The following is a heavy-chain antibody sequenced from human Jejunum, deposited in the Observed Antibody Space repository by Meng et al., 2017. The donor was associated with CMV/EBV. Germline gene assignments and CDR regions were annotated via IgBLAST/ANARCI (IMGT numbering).Heavy chain of an antibody. V-gene: IGHV4-59*02. D-gene: IGHD5-12*01. J-gene: IGHJ5*02. Sequence: QVQLRESGPGLVKPSETLSLIVSVTNDSVSSYYWGWIRQSPGKGLEWIGYVYNGGNSNNNPSLKSRLTMSLDTSKNEFSLTLTSVTAADTAVYYCARGAVALGPWGPGTLVTVSS. CDR2: VYNGGNS. CDR1: NDSVSSYY. CDR3: ARGAVALGP.